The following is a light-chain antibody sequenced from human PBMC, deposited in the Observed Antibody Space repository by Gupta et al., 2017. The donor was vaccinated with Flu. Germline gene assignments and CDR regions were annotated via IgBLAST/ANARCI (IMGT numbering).Light chain of an antibody. Sequence: QSVLTQPPSASGTPGQRVTISCSGSTSNIGSNTVNWYQQLPGTAPKLLIYANDQRPSGVPDRFSGSKSGTSASLAVSGLRSGDEADYYCAAWDDSLDGLYVFGTGTKVSVL. CDR3: AAWDDSLDGLYV. CDR1: TSNIGSNT. CDR2: AND. V-gene: IGLV1-44*01. J-gene: IGLJ1*01.